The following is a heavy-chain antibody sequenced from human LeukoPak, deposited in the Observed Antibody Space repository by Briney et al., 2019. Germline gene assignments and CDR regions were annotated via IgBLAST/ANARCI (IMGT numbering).Heavy chain of an antibody. Sequence: ASVKVSCKASGYTFTGYYMHRVRQAPGQGLEWMGWINPNSGGTNYAQKFQGRVTMTRDTSISTAYMELSRLRSDDTAVYYCARDRGSGWFGELSPFDYWGQGTLVTVSS. CDR1: GYTFTGYY. CDR2: INPNSGGT. CDR3: ARDRGSGWFGELSPFDY. J-gene: IGHJ4*02. D-gene: IGHD3-10*01. V-gene: IGHV1-2*02.